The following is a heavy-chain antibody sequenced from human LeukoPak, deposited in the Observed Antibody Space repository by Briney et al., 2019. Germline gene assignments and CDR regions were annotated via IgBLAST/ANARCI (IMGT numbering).Heavy chain of an antibody. Sequence: PSETLSLTCTVSGGSISSGAYCWSWLRQRPGKGLEWIGYMYYDGSTYSNPSLKSRLTISVDTSKNQFSLKLSSVTAADTAVYYCARGPYYDFWSGYPYMDVWGKGTTVTVSS. CDR2: MYYDGST. V-gene: IGHV4-31*03. D-gene: IGHD3-3*01. J-gene: IGHJ6*03. CDR1: GGSISSGAYC. CDR3: ARGPYYDFWSGYPYMDV.